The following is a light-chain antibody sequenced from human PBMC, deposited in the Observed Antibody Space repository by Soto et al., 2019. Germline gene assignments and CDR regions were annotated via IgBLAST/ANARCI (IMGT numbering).Light chain of an antibody. J-gene: IGKJ1*01. V-gene: IGKV3-11*01. Sequence: EIVLTQSPATLSLSPGDRATLSCRASQSVSSFLVWYQQKPGQAPRLLMSDASNRATGIPARFSGSGSGTGFTLTISSLETEDFAMYYCQPRSNWPRTFGQGTKVDIK. CDR2: DAS. CDR3: QPRSNWPRT. CDR1: QSVSSF.